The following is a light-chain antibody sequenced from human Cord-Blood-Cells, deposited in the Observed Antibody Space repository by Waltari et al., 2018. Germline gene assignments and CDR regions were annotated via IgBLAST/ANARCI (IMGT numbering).Light chain of an antibody. CDR1: SSHTGRNT. Sequence: QSVLTQPPSASGTPGQRVTISCPGSSSHTGRNTVTWYQHLLGTAPKLRVGGSDRGAAGFPYRFSCSTSGTSASLSISGLQSEDEADDYCAAWEDSLNGYVVGTGTKVTVL. V-gene: IGLV1-44*01. CDR3: AAWEDSLNGYV. CDR2: GSD. J-gene: IGLJ1*01.